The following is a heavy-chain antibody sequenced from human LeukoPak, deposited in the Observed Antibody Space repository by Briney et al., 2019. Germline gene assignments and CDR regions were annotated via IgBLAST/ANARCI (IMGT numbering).Heavy chain of an antibody. CDR2: ISYDGSNK. V-gene: IGHV3-30*03. D-gene: IGHD1-1*01. CDR1: GFSFSSYG. Sequence: TGGSLRLSCAASGFSFSSYGMHWVRQPPGKGLEWVAFISYDGSNKYCADSVKGRFTISRDNSQNTVYLQMNSLRGEDTAVYYCARDGTSYGMDVWGQGTTVTVSS. CDR3: ARDGTSYGMDV. J-gene: IGHJ6*02.